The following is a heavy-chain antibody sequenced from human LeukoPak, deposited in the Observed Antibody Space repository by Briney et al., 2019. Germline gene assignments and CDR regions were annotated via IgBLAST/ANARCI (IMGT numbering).Heavy chain of an antibody. V-gene: IGHV4-59*01. CDR3: ARVTKIAARRLYYFDY. D-gene: IGHD6-6*01. Sequence: SETLSLTCTVSGGSISSYYWSWIRQPPGKGLEWIGYIYYSGSTNYNPSLKRRVTISVDTSKNKFSLKLSSVTAADTAVYYCARVTKIAARRLYYFDYWGQGTLVTVSS. CDR1: GGSISSYY. J-gene: IGHJ4*02. CDR2: IYYSGST.